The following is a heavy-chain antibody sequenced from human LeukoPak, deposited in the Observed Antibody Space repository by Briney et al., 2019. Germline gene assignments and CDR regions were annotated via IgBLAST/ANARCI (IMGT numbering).Heavy chain of an antibody. CDR2: IYYSGST. CDR1: GGSVSSGSYY. CDR3: ARGARGSGKYWCDY. V-gene: IGHV4-61*01. J-gene: IGHJ4*02. D-gene: IGHD2-8*02. Sequence: SETLSLTCTVSGGSVSSGSYYWSWIRQPPGKGLEWIGYIYYSGSTNYNPSLKSRVTISVDTSKNQFSLKLTSVTAADTAVYYCARGARGSGKYWCDYWGQGTLVTVSS.